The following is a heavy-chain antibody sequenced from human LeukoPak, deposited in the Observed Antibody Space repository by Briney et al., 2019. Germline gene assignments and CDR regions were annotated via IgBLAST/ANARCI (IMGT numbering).Heavy chain of an antibody. J-gene: IGHJ3*02. CDR1: GGSISSYY. CDR2: IYYSGST. CDR3: ARGIAVPASHARAFDI. V-gene: IGHV4-59*12. D-gene: IGHD2-2*01. Sequence: SETLSLTCTASGGSISSYYWSWIRQPPGKGLEWIGYIYYSGSTNYNPSLKSRVTMSVDTSKNQFSLKLSSVTAADTAVYYCARGIAVPASHARAFDIWGQGTMVTVSS.